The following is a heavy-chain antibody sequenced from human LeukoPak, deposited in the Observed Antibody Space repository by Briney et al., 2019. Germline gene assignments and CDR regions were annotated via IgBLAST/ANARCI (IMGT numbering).Heavy chain of an antibody. Sequence: PGGSLRLSCAASGFTFRSYWMSWVRQAPGQGLEWMANMKLDGGEEYYVEYVKGRFTISSDNATSSLYLQMNSLRVDDTAVYYCARWARYCSSGSCYSWFDPWGQGTLVTVSS. D-gene: IGHD2-15*01. CDR2: MKLDGGEE. V-gene: IGHV3-7*01. J-gene: IGHJ5*02. CDR3: ARWARYCSSGSCYSWFDP. CDR1: GFTFRSYW.